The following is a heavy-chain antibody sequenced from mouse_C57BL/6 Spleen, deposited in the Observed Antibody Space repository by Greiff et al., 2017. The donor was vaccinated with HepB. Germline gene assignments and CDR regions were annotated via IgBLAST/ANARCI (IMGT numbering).Heavy chain of an antibody. J-gene: IGHJ4*01. Sequence: EVQLVESGGGLVKPGGSLKLSCAASGFTFSSYAMSWVRQTPEKRLEWVATISDGGSYTYYPDNVKGRFTISRDNAKNNLYLQMSHLKSEDTAMYYCARDRGITTRGAMDYWGQGTSVTVSS. D-gene: IGHD2-4*01. V-gene: IGHV5-4*01. CDR1: GFTFSSYA. CDR2: ISDGGSYT. CDR3: ARDRGITTRGAMDY.